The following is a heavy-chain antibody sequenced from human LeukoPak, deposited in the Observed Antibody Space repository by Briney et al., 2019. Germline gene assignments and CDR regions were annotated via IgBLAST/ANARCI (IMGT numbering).Heavy chain of an antibody. Sequence: GGSLRLSCADSGYTFSRSIMNWVRQAPGKGLEWASSISSSSSYIYYADLMKGRFTISRDNAKNSLYLQMNSLGAEDTAVYYCATGYDFGFGPWGQVTLVTVSS. CDR2: ISSSSSYI. V-gene: IGHV3-21*01. D-gene: IGHD5-12*01. CDR3: ATGYDFGFGP. J-gene: IGHJ5*02. CDR1: GYTFSRSI.